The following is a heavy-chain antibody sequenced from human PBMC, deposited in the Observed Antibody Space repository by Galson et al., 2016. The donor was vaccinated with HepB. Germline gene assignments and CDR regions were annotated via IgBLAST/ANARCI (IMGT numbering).Heavy chain of an antibody. J-gene: IGHJ6*04. V-gene: IGHV3-30*18. Sequence: SLRLSCAASGFTFSNYGMHWVRQAPGKGLDWVALISYDGSNQYYADSVKGRFTISRDNSQNTLYLQMNSLRVEDTAVYYCAKDGYCSGGSCYRYYYYGMDVWGKGTTVTVSS. D-gene: IGHD2-15*01. CDR2: ISYDGSNQ. CDR1: GFTFSNYG. CDR3: AKDGYCSGGSCYRYYYYGMDV.